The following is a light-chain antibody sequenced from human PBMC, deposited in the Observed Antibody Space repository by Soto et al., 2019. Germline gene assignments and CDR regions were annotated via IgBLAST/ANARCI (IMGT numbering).Light chain of an antibody. CDR2: GAS. V-gene: IGKV3-20*01. CDR3: QQYGSSPPFT. Sequence: EIVLTQSPGTLSLSPGERATLSCRASHSVSSIYLAWYQQKPGQAPSHLIYGASSRATGIADRFSGSGSGTDFSVTISRLEADDFAVYYCQQYGSSPPFTFGQGTKLEIK. CDR1: HSVSSIY. J-gene: IGKJ2*01.